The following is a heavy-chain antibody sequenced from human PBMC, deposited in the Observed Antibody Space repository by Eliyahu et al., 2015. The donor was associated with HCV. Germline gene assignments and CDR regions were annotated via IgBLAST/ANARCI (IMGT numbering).Heavy chain of an antibody. Sequence: EVQLVESGGGLEQPGGSLRLSCAASGFTFSTYEMNWVRQAPGKGLEGVSHISSSGSIIFYADSVKGRFTVSRDNARNSLYLQMNSLKAEDTAVYYCSRGGVVTALFDYWGQGTLVTVSS. D-gene: IGHD2-21*02. J-gene: IGHJ4*02. CDR2: ISSSGSII. CDR1: GFTFSTYE. V-gene: IGHV3-48*03. CDR3: SRGGVVTALFDY.